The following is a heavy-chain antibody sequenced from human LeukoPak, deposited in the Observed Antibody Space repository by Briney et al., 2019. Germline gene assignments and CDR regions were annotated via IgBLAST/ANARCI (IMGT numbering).Heavy chain of an antibody. Sequence: GASVKVSCKASGYTFTSYGISWVRQAPGQGLEWMGWIGAYNGNTNYAQKLQGRVTMTTDTSTSTAYMEPRSLRSDGTAVYYCARELVRTATGMDVWGQGTTVTVSS. CDR1: GYTFTSYG. CDR2: IGAYNGNT. V-gene: IGHV1-18*01. CDR3: ARELVRTATGMDV. J-gene: IGHJ6*02. D-gene: IGHD5-18*01.